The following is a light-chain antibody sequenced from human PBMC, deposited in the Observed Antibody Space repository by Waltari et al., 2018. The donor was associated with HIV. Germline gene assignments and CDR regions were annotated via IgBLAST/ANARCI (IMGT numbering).Light chain of an antibody. CDR2: GAS. J-gene: IGKJ2*01. Sequence: EIVLTQSPGTLALSQGERATLSCRTSQTVNSKYLAWYQQKPGRAPRLLIYGASSRATGIPDRFSGSGSGTDFTLTISRLDPEDFAMYYCLQYDNSPLYTFGQGTRLEI. CDR3: LQYDNSPLYT. V-gene: IGKV3-20*01. CDR1: QTVNSKY.